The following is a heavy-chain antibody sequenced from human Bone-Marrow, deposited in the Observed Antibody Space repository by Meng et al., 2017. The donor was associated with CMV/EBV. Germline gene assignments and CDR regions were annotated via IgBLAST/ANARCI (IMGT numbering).Heavy chain of an antibody. CDR2: IYYSGST. CDR3: ARGYYDSNHPD. CDR1: GGSISSYY. D-gene: IGHD3-22*01. V-gene: IGHV4-59*01. J-gene: IGHJ4*02. Sequence: LTCTVSGGSISSYYWSWIRQPPGKGLEWIGYIYYSGSTNYNPSLKSRVTISVDTSKNQFSLKLSSVTAADTAVYYCARGYYDSNHPDWGQGTLVTVSS.